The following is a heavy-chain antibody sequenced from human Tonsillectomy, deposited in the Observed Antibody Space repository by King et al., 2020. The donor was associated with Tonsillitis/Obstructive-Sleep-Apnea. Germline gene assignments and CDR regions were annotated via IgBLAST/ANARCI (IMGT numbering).Heavy chain of an antibody. Sequence: VQLQESGPRLVKPSETLSLTCTVSGGSINSYHWSWIRQPPGKGLEWIGYIYYSGSTNYNPSLTSRVTMSVDTSKNQFSLKLNSVTAADTAVYYCAGGGRCSSTSCYMAFDIWGQGTMVTVSS. J-gene: IGHJ3*02. V-gene: IGHV4-59*01. CDR1: GGSINSYH. CDR3: AGGGRCSSTSCYMAFDI. CDR2: IYYSGST. D-gene: IGHD2-2*02.